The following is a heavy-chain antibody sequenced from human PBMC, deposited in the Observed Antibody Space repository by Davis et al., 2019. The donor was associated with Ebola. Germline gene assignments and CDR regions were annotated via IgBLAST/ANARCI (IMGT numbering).Heavy chain of an antibody. CDR2: ISYDGSNK. J-gene: IGHJ4*02. D-gene: IGHD3-22*01. Sequence: GESLKISCAASGFTFSSYAMHWVRQAPGKGLEWVAVISYDGSNKYYADSVKGLFTISRDNSKNTLYLQMNSLRAEDTAVYYCARSYATYYYDSSGYPLFDYWGQGTLVTVSS. V-gene: IGHV3-30-3*01. CDR1: GFTFSSYA. CDR3: ARSYATYYYDSSGYPLFDY.